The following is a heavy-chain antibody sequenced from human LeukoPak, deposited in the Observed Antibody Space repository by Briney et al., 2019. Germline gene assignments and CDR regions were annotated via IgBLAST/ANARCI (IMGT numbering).Heavy chain of an antibody. CDR3: ARGPLAAAGTLTYYYYGMDV. D-gene: IGHD6-13*01. CDR1: GFTFSDYY. J-gene: IGHJ6*02. V-gene: IGHV4-34*01. CDR2: INHSGST. Sequence: GSLRLSCAASGFTFSDYYMSWIRQPPGKGLEWIGEINHSGSTNYNPSLKSRVTISVDTSKNQFSLKLSSVTAADTAVYYCARGPLAAAGTLTYYYYGMDVWGQGTTVTVSS.